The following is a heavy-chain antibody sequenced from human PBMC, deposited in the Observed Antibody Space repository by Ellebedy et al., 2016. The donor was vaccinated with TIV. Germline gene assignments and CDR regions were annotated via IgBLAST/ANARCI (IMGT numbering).Heavy chain of an antibody. CDR1: GYSFTSYW. J-gene: IGHJ6*02. CDR3: ARAVVPAAPYYYGMDV. D-gene: IGHD2-2*01. Sequence: GESLKISCKGSGYSFTSYWIGWVRQMPGKGLEWMGIIYPGDSDTRYSPSFQGQVTISADKSISTAYLQWSSLKASDTAMYYCARAVVPAAPYYYGMDVWGQGTTVTVSS. CDR2: IYPGDSDT. V-gene: IGHV5-51*01.